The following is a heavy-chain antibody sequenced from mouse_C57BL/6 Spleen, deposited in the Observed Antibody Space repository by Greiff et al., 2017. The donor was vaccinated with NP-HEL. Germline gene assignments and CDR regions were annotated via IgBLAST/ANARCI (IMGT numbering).Heavy chain of an antibody. J-gene: IGHJ3*01. D-gene: IGHD3-3*01. V-gene: IGHV5-17*01. CDR3: ARGGDRYEGAWFAY. CDR2: ISSGSSTI. Sequence: EVKLVESGGGLVKPGGSLKLSCAASGFTFSDYGMHWVRQAPEKGLEWVAYISSGSSTIYYADTVKGRFTISRDNAKNTLFLQMTSLRSEDTAMDYCARGGDRYEGAWFAYWGQGTLVTVSA. CDR1: GFTFSDYG.